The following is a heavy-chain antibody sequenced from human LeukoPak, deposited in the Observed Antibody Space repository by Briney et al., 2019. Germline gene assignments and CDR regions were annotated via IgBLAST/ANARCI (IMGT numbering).Heavy chain of an antibody. V-gene: IGHV1-8*01. CDR1: GYTFTSYD. CDR2: MNPNSGNT. Sequence: ASVKVSCKASGYTFTSYDINWVRQATGQGLEWMGWMNPNSGNTGYAQKFQGRVTMTRNTSISTAYMELTSLRSEDTAAYYCARDRVVRGVIRGGYFDYWGQGTLVTVSS. CDR3: ARDRVVRGVIRGGYFDY. J-gene: IGHJ4*02. D-gene: IGHD3-10*01.